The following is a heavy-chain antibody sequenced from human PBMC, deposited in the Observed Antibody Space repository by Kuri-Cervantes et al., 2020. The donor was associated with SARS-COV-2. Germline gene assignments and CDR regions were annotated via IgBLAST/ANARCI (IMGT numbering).Heavy chain of an antibody. CDR1: GYTFSDYY. J-gene: IGHJ6*02. CDR3: ATGMVRGLIQSYYYGMDV. Sequence: ASVKVSCKASGYTFSDYYMYWVRQAPGQGLEWMGWINPNSGGTNYAQKFQGWVTMTRDTSISTAYMELSRLRSDDTAVYYCATGMVRGLIQSYYYGMDVWDQGTTVTVSS. CDR2: INPNSGGT. D-gene: IGHD3-10*01. V-gene: IGHV1-2*04.